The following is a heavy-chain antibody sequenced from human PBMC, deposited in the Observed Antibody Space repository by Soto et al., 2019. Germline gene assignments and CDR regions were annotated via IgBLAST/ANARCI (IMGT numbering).Heavy chain of an antibody. CDR2: VIPMFGTA. Sequence: QVQLVQSGAEVKKPGSSVKVSCKSSGGTFISYAISWVRQAPGQGLEWMGGVIPMFGTANYAQKFQGRVTITADESTSTAYMELSSLRSEDTAVDYCARGGYYYDSRGYYFLDYWGQGTLVTVSS. J-gene: IGHJ4*02. CDR1: GGTFISYA. D-gene: IGHD3-22*01. CDR3: ARGGYYYDSRGYYFLDY. V-gene: IGHV1-69*01.